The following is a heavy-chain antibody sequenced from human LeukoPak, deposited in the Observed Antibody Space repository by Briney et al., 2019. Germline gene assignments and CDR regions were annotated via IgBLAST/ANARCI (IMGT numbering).Heavy chain of an antibody. V-gene: IGHV3-66*02. CDR3: ARVGGDGFYYYYMDV. CDR1: GFTVSSNY. J-gene: IGHJ6*03. CDR2: IYSGGST. Sequence: GGSLRLSCAASGFTVSSNYMSWARQAPGKGLEWVSVIYSGGSTYYADSVKGRFTISRDNSKNTLYLQMNSLRAEDTAVYYCARVGGDGFYYYYMDVWGKGTTVTVSS. D-gene: IGHD5-24*01.